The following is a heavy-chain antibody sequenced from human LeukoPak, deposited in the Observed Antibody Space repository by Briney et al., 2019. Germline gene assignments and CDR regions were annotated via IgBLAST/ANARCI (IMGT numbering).Heavy chain of an antibody. Sequence: GGSLTLPCAASGLTHSTYEMIWVRQAPGKGLECVSYMSSSGRTIFYSDSVNGRFTVSRENAKNSPYLQMSSLRAEDTAVYYCVRRYCSSSGCTLDCWGQGTLVSVSS. CDR1: GLTHSTYE. D-gene: IGHD2-2*01. V-gene: IGHV3-48*03. J-gene: IGHJ4*02. CDR2: MSSSGRTI. CDR3: VRRYCSSSGCTLDC.